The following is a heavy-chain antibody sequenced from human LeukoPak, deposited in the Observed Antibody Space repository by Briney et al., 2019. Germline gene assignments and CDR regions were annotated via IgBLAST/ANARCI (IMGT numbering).Heavy chain of an antibody. V-gene: IGHV3-30*04. CDR2: ISFDGKKT. Sequence: GGSLRLSCTASGFTFSSYSIHWVRQAPGKGLEWVALISFDGKKTDYADSVKGRFTFSRDNSKNTVSLQMSDLRAEDTAVYYCARFWGGDISAASVMDYWGQGTLVTVSS. CDR3: ARFWGGDISAASVMDY. CDR1: GFTFSSYS. J-gene: IGHJ4*02. D-gene: IGHD6-13*01.